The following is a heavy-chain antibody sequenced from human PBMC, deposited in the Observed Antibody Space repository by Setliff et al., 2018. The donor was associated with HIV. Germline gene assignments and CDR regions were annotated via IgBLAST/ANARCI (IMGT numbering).Heavy chain of an antibody. CDR2: IYYTGNT. D-gene: IGHD3-10*01. J-gene: IGHJ6*03. V-gene: IGHV4-39*01. Sequence: SETLFLTCTVSGGSISSSSYYWGWIRQPPGKGLEWIGNIYYTGNTYYNPSLKSRVTISVDTSKNQFSLKLSSVTAADTAVYYCARHYYGSGSYYNPPPYYYYYMDVWGKGTTVTVSS. CDR1: GGSISSSSYY. CDR3: ARHYYGSGSYYNPPPYYYYYMDV.